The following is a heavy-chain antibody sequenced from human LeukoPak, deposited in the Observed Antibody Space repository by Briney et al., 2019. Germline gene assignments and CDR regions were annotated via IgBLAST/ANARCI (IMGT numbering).Heavy chain of an antibody. Sequence: ASVKVSCKASGGTFSSYAISWVRQAPGQGLEWMGGIIPIFGTANYAQKFQGRATITTDESTSTAYMELSSLRSEDTAVYYCAREGPHGVVVPYFDYWGQGTLVTVSS. J-gene: IGHJ4*02. V-gene: IGHV1-69*05. D-gene: IGHD2-2*01. CDR2: IIPIFGTA. CDR3: AREGPHGVVVPYFDY. CDR1: GGTFSSYA.